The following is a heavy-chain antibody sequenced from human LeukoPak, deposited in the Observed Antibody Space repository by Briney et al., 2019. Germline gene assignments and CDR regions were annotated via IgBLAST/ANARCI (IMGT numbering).Heavy chain of an antibody. Sequence: PGGSLRLSCAASGFSFRTFGMHWVRHAPGKGLQWLAVISYDGSNKYYADSVKGRFNISRDNSKTTVYLQMNSLRPEDTAVYFCARPIVGAPFSFYDMDVWGQGTTVTVSS. CDR3: ARPIVGAPFSFYDMDV. D-gene: IGHD1-26*01. J-gene: IGHJ6*02. CDR2: ISYDGSNK. V-gene: IGHV3-30*03. CDR1: GFSFRTFG.